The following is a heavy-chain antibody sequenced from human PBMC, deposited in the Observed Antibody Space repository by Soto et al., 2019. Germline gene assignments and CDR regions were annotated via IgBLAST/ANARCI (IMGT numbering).Heavy chain of an antibody. CDR2: INAGNGNT. V-gene: IGHV1-3*01. J-gene: IGHJ4*02. CDR1: GYTFTSYA. D-gene: IGHD2-15*01. CDR3: AIGLYCSGGSCPPGPEYFDY. Sequence: ASVKVSCKASGYTFTSYAMHWVRQAPGQRLEWMGWINAGNGNTKYSQKFQGRVTITRDTSASTAYMELSSLRSEDTAVYYCAIGLYCSGGSCPPGPEYFDYWGQGTLVTVSS.